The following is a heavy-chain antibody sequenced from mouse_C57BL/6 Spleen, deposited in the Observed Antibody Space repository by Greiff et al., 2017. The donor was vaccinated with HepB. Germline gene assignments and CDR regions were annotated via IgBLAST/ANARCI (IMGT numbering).Heavy chain of an antibody. V-gene: IGHV1-82*01. J-gene: IGHJ3*01. CDR2: IYPGDGDT. CDR1: GYAFSSSW. D-gene: IGHD2-2*01. CDR3: ARGGYDGYDAAWFAY. Sequence: VQLQQSGPELVKPGASVKISCKASGYAFSSSWMNWVKQRPGKGLEWIGRIYPGDGDTNYNGKFKGKATLTADKSSSTAYMQLSSLTSEYSAVYFGARGGYDGYDAAWFAYWGQGTLVTVSA.